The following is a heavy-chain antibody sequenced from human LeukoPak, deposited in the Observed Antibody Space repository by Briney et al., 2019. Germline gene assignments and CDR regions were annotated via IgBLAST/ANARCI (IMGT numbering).Heavy chain of an antibody. CDR1: GFTFSDYY. V-gene: IGHV3-11*06. D-gene: IGHD3-22*01. J-gene: IGHJ1*01. CDR2: ISYSSSYT. CDR3: ARHGLYDSSAYWTFQH. Sequence: PGGSLRLSCAASGFTFSDYYLSWIRQAPGKGLEWLSYISYSSSYTNYAGSVKGRFTISRDNAKNSLYLQMNSLRAEDTAVYYCARHGLYDSSAYWTFQHWGQGTVVSVSS.